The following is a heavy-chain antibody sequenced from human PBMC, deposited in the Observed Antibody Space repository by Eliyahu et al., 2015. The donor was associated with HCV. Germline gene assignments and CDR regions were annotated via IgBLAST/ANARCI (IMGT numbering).Heavy chain of an antibody. Sequence: EVQLVESGGGLVKPGGSLRLSCXAXGFXFXKAWMSWVRQAPGKGLGWIGRIKSKTDGGTTDYAAPVKGRFTISRDDSKSTLYLQMNNPLKTEDTAVYYCTTGAPGGFDYYLDVWGQGTTVTVSS. CDR1: GFXFXKAW. CDR3: TTGAPGGFDYYLDV. J-gene: IGHJ6*03. D-gene: IGHD3-10*01. V-gene: IGHV3-15*01. CDR2: IKSKTDGGTT.